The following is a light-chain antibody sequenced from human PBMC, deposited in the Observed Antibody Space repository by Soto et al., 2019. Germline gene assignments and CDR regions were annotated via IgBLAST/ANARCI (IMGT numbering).Light chain of an antibody. CDR1: QGIINE. Sequence: DIQMTQSPSSLSASVGDRVTITCRASQGIINELGWYQQKPGKAPKRLIYAASSLQSGVPSRFSGSGSGTEFTLTISSLQPEDFATYYCLQHYGYRWTFGQGTKVEIK. CDR3: LQHYGYRWT. V-gene: IGKV1-17*01. J-gene: IGKJ1*01. CDR2: AAS.